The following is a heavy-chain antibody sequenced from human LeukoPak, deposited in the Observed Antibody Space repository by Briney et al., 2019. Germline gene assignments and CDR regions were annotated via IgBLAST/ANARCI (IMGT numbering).Heavy chain of an antibody. Sequence: GRSLRLSCAASGFTFDDYAMHWVRQAPGKGLEWVSGISWNSGSIGYADSVKGRFTISRDNAKNSLYLQMNSLRAEDTAVYYCARERLYYYDSSGWYYYMDVWGKGTTVTVSS. CDR1: GFTFDDYA. CDR3: ARERLYYYDSSGWYYYMDV. J-gene: IGHJ6*03. V-gene: IGHV3-9*01. D-gene: IGHD3-22*01. CDR2: ISWNSGSI.